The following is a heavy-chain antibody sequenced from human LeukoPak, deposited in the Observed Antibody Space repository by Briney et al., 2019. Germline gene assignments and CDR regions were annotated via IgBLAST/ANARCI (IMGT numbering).Heavy chain of an antibody. CDR3: AELGITMIGGV. D-gene: IGHD3-10*02. Sequence: GGCLRLSCAASGFTVSSNYMSWVRQAPGKGLEWVSVIYSGGSTYYADSVKGRFTISRDNSKNTLYLQMNSLRAEDTAVYYCAELGITMIGGVWGKGTTVTISS. V-gene: IGHV3-53*01. CDR2: IYSGGST. CDR1: GFTVSSNY. J-gene: IGHJ6*04.